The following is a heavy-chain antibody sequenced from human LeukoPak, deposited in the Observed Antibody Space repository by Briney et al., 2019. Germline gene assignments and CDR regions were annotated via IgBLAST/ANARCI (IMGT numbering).Heavy chain of an antibody. Sequence: SETLSLTCTVSGGSISSYYWSWIRQPPGKGLEWIGYIYFSGSTNYNPSLKSRVTISVDTSKNQFSLKLSSVTAADTAVYYCARTTEAHSWRTRYYDYYMDVWGKGTTVTVSS. CDR1: GGSISSYY. D-gene: IGHD6-13*01. J-gene: IGHJ6*03. CDR2: IYFSGST. CDR3: ARTTEAHSWRTRYYDYYMDV. V-gene: IGHV4-59*01.